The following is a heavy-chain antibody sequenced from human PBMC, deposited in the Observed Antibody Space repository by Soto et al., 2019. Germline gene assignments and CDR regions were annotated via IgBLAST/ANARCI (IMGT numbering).Heavy chain of an antibody. D-gene: IGHD3-10*01. CDR2: ISGGGSSS. V-gene: IGHV3-23*04. CDR1: GFTFSSYA. J-gene: IGHJ6*02. Sequence: EMQLVESGGRLVQPGGSLRLACEASGFTFSSYAMSWVRQAPGKGLEWVTGISGGGSSSYFADSVKGRFTISRDNSKNTLYLQMDRLSAEDTAVYYCAKYFYGGSYYNGLDVWGQGTMVVVSS. CDR3: AKYFYGGSYYNGLDV.